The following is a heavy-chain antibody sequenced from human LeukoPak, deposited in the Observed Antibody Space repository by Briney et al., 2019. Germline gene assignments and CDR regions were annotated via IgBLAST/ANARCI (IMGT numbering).Heavy chain of an antibody. CDR3: TRHSSVTMGYFQK. CDR1: GGSISRGDYY. V-gene: IGHV4-30-4*01. Sequence: SQTLSLTCTVSGGSISRGDYYWSWIRQPPGKGLECIGNMYYSGRRYNNLSLKSRIVMSVDASTNQFSLKLNSVTAADTAVYYCTRHSSVTMGYFQKWGQGTLVTVS. CDR2: MYYSGRR. J-gene: IGHJ1*01. D-gene: IGHD4-17*01.